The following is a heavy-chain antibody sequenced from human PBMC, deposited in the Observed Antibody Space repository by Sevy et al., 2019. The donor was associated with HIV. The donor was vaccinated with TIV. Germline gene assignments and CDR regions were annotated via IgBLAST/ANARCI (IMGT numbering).Heavy chain of an antibody. V-gene: IGHV3-72*01. CDR3: ATHAGIAAAGRVFDY. Sequence: GGSLRLSCAASGFTFSDYYMEWVRQAPGKGLEWVGRIRNKADSYPTEYAASVKGRFTIQRDDSKNSLYLLMNSLKTEDMAVYYCATHAGIAAAGRVFDYWGQGTLVTVSS. CDR2: IRNKADSYPT. D-gene: IGHD6-13*01. CDR1: GFTFSDYY. J-gene: IGHJ4*02.